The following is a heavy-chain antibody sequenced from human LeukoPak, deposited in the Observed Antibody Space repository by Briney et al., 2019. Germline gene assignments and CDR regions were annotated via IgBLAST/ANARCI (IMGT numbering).Heavy chain of an antibody. J-gene: IGHJ3*02. V-gene: IGHV3-30-3*01. CDR3: ARENGIVGDKWAFDI. Sequence: GGSLRLSCAASGFTFSSYAMHWVRQAPGKGLEWVAVISYDGSNKYYADSVKGRFTISRDNSKNTLYLQMNSLRAEDTAVYYCARENGIVGDKWAFDIWGQGTMVTVSS. CDR2: ISYDGSNK. D-gene: IGHD1-26*01. CDR1: GFTFSSYA.